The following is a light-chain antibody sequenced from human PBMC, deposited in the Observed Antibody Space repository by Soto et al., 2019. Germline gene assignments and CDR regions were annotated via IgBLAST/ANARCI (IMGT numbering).Light chain of an antibody. V-gene: IGKV3-20*01. CDR3: QQYDSSPLT. CDR1: QSVSSSF. Sequence: EIVLTQSPGTLSLSPGERATLSCRASQSVSSSFLAWYQQKPGQAPRLRIYGASSRATGIPDSFSGSGSGADITLTISSLEPEDFAVYYCQQYDSSPLTFGGGTKVELK. J-gene: IGKJ4*01. CDR2: GAS.